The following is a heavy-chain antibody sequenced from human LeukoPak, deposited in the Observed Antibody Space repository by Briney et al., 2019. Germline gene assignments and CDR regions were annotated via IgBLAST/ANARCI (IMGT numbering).Heavy chain of an antibody. CDR2: IYSVGNT. Sequence: PGGSLRLSCASSTFTVSSNYMSWVRQAPGEGLEWVSIIYSVGNTYYADSVKGRFTISRDNSKNTLYLQMNSLRVEDTAVYYCARVFNIAAEDGYGMDVWGQGTTVTVSS. CDR3: ARVFNIAAEDGYGMDV. CDR1: TFTVSSNY. D-gene: IGHD6-13*01. J-gene: IGHJ6*02. V-gene: IGHV3-66*01.